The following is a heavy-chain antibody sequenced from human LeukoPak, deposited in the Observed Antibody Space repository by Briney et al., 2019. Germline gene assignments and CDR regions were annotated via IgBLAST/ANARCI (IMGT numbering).Heavy chain of an antibody. V-gene: IGHV3-48*03. J-gene: IGHJ4*02. D-gene: IGHD5-24*01. Sequence: GGSLRLSCAASGFTFNSYEMNWVRQAPGKGLEWASYISSSSTTIYYADSVKGRFTISRDNAKNSLYLQMNSLRAEDTAVYYCARDQRGRDGFKPLDYWGQGTLVTVSS. CDR1: GFTFNSYE. CDR2: ISSSSTTI. CDR3: ARDQRGRDGFKPLDY.